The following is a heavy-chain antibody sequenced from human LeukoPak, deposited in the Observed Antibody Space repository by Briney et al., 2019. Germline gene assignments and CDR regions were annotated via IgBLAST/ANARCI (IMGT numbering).Heavy chain of an antibody. J-gene: IGHJ6*03. Sequence: GASVKVSCKASGGTFSSYAISWVRQAPGQGLEWRGGIIPIFGTANYAQKFQGRVTITADESTSTAYMELSSLRSEDTAVYYCAAPQAPYYDYVWGTNSYYYMDVWGKGTTVTVSS. V-gene: IGHV1-69*13. CDR3: AAPQAPYYDYVWGTNSYYYMDV. CDR1: GGTFSSYA. CDR2: IIPIFGTA. D-gene: IGHD3-16*01.